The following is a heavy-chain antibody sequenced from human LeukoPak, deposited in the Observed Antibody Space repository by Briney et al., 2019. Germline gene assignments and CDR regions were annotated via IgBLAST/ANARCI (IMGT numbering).Heavy chain of an antibody. J-gene: IGHJ4*02. Sequence: GGSLRLSCAASGFTFSNAWMSWVRQAPGKGLEWVGRIKSKTDGGTTDYAAPVKGRFTISRDDSKNTLYLQMNSLKTEDTAVYYCTTDPPPISGEDDYWGQGTLVTVSS. D-gene: IGHD1-26*01. CDR2: IKSKTDGGTT. V-gene: IGHV3-15*01. CDR1: GFTFSNAW. CDR3: TTDPPPISGEDDY.